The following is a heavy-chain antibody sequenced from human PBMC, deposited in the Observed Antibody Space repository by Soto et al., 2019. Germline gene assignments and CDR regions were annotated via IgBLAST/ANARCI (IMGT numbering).Heavy chain of an antibody. J-gene: IGHJ4*02. V-gene: IGHV3-7*01. CDR1: GFTLSSYW. CDR3: LRDGRTGWYFDS. CDR2: TRQDGGQS. Sequence: GGSLRLSCEASGFTLSSYWMSWIRQAPGKGLEWVANTRQDGGQSYLVDSVQGRFTISRDNAKNSGYLQMNSLRAEDTAVYYWLRDGRTGWYFDSWGQGTLVTVSS. D-gene: IGHD1-1*01.